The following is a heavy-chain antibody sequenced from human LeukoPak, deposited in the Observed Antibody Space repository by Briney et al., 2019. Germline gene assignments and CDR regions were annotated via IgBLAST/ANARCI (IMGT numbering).Heavy chain of an antibody. D-gene: IGHD3-16*02. CDR1: GFTFSSYS. CDR3: AEDTAVYYCARSGGTYRLKNYYFDY. Sequence: PGGSLRLSCAASGFTFSSYSMNWVRQTPGKGLGWVSSISSSSSYIYYADSLKGRFTISRDNAKNSLYLQMNSLRAEDTADSLRAEDTAVYYCARSGGTYRLKNYYFDYWGQGTLVTVSS. J-gene: IGHJ4*02. CDR2: ISSSSSYI. V-gene: IGHV3-21*01.